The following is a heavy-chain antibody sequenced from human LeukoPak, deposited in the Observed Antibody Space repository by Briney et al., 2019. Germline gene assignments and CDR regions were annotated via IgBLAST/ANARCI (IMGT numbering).Heavy chain of an antibody. D-gene: IGHD6-19*01. CDR1: GGSISSYY. CDR2: IYYSGST. Sequence: SETLSLTCTVSGGSISSYYWSWIRQPPGKGLEWIGYIYYSGSTNYNPSLRSRVTISVDTSKNQFPLKLSSVTAADTAVYYCARAGGYSSGPYDYWGQGTLVTVSS. CDR3: ARAGGYSSGPYDY. V-gene: IGHV4-59*01. J-gene: IGHJ4*02.